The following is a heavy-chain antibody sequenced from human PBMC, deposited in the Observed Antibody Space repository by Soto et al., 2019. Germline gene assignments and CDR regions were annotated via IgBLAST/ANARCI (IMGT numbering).Heavy chain of an antibody. J-gene: IGHJ3*02. CDR1: GFTFSSYW. V-gene: IGHV3-7*01. CDR3: ARSYYDFWSGYLHI. CDR2: IKQDGSEK. Sequence: GGSLRLSCAASGFTFSSYWMSWVRQAPGKGLEWVANIKQDGSEKYYVDSVKGRFTISRDNAKNSLYLQMNSLRAEDTAVYYCARSYYDFWSGYLHIWGQGTMVTVSS. D-gene: IGHD3-3*01.